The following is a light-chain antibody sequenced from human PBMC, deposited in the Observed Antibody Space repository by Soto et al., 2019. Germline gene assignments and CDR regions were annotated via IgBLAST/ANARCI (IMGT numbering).Light chain of an antibody. Sequence: QSVLTQPPSVSAAPGQKVTISCSGSNSNIGNNYVSWYQQLPGTAPKLLIYDDNKRPSGIPDRFSGSKSGTSATLGITGLQTGDEADYYGGTWDSSLRAGQIGGGTKLTVL. CDR1: NSNIGNNY. J-gene: IGLJ2*01. CDR2: DDN. CDR3: GTWDSSLRAGQ. V-gene: IGLV1-51*01.